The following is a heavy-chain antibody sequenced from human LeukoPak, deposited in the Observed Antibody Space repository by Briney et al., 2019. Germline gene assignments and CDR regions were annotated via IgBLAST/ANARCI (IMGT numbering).Heavy chain of an antibody. CDR3: ARTTYYYEGSFDY. CDR1: GYSITSGDY. V-gene: IGHV4-38-2*01. J-gene: IGHJ4*02. CDR2: LYHSGST. D-gene: IGHD3-22*01. Sequence: SETLSLTCAVSGYSITSGDYWGWIRQPPGKGLEWIGSLYHSGSTYNNPSLKNRLTISVDTSKNQFSLKLTSVTAADTAVYYCARTTYYYEGSFDYWGQGTPVTVSS.